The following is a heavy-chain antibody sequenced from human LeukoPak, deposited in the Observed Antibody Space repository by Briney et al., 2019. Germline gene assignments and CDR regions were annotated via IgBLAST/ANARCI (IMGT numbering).Heavy chain of an antibody. J-gene: IGHJ4*02. CDR1: TFPFSTYW. V-gene: IGHV3-7*01. CDR2: INQDGSVK. D-gene: IGHD3-3*02. Sequence: GGSLRLSCAASTFPFSTYWMTWVRQAPGKGPEFVANINQDGSVKNYVDSVKGRFTISRDNAKNSLYLQMNSLRADDTAVYYCARDPGFSSFDYWGQGTLVTVSP. CDR3: ARDPGFSSFDY.